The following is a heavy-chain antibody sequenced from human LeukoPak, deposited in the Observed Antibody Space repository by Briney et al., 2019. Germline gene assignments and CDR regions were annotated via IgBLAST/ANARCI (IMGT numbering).Heavy chain of an antibody. J-gene: IGHJ4*02. CDR2: ISYDGSDK. CDR1: GFTFSSYG. Sequence: GGSLRLSCAASGFTFSSYGMHWVRQAPGKGLEWVAVISYDGSDKSYADSVKGRFTISRDNSKNTLFLQMNSLRAEETAVYFCARGDYLTVAGAEFDYWGQGTLVTVSS. V-gene: IGHV3-30*03. CDR3: ARGDYLTVAGAEFDY. D-gene: IGHD6-19*01.